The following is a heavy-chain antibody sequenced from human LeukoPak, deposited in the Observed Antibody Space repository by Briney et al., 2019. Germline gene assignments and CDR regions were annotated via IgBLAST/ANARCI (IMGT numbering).Heavy chain of an antibody. D-gene: IGHD3-22*01. Sequence: GGSLRLSCAASGFTFSSLAMSWVRQAPGKGLEWVSTIDSSGADTYYADSVKGRFTISRDTSKNMVYLQLNSLRAEDTAVYYCARAEYDSSLGFAYWGQGTLVTVSS. J-gene: IGHJ4*02. CDR1: GFTFSSLA. V-gene: IGHV3-23*01. CDR3: ARAEYDSSLGFAY. CDR2: IDSSGADT.